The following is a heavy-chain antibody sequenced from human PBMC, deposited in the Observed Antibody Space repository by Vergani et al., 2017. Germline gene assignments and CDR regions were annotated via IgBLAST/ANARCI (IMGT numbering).Heavy chain of an antibody. J-gene: IGHJ3*02. CDR1: GYSFTSYW. D-gene: IGHD3-22*01. V-gene: IGHV5-51*01. CDR2: IYPGDSDT. Sequence: EVQLVQSGAEVKKPGESLKISCKGSGYSFTSYWIAWVRQMPGKGLEWMGIIYPGDSDTRYSPSFQGQVTISADTSTSSDYLQWSSLKASDTAMYYWARHGPPGDRSGLGDAFDIWGQGTMVTVSS. CDR3: ARHGPPGDRSGLGDAFDI.